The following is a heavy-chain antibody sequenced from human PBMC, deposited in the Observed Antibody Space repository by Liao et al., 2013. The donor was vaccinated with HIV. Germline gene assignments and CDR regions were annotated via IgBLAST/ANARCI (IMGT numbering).Heavy chain of an antibody. V-gene: IGHV4-61*02. Sequence: QLQLQESGPGLVKPSEALSLTCSVSGGPIRSTSHYWGWIRQPAGKGLEWIGRLYTTGSTNYNPSLRSRVTMSLDTSKKQFSLNLTFVTAADTAFYYCARVPLAGTRHDAFDLWGQGTMVTVSS. CDR1: GGPIRSTSHY. CDR2: LYTTGST. D-gene: IGHD6-19*01. J-gene: IGHJ3*01. CDR3: ARVPLAGTRHDAFDL.